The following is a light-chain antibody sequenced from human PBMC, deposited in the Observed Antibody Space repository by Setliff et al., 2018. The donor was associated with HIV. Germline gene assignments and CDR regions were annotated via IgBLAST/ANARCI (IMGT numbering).Light chain of an antibody. Sequence: DIQMTQSPSTLSASVGDRVTITCRASQSLTTWLAWYQQKPGKAPKLLIYKASSVERGVPSRFSGGGSVTEFTLTITSLQPDDFATYYRQQYHRNPWTFGQGTKVDIK. J-gene: IGKJ1*01. V-gene: IGKV1-5*03. CDR3: QQYHRNPWT. CDR1: QSLTTW. CDR2: KAS.